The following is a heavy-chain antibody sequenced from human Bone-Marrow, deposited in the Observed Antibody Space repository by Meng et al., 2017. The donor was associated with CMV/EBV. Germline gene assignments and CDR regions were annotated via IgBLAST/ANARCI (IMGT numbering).Heavy chain of an antibody. D-gene: IGHD3-22*01. J-gene: IGHJ4*02. CDR3: ARISGGENYYDSSGYYYYFDY. V-gene: IGHV1-46*04. CDR1: GYTFTSYG. Sequence: ASVKVACKASGYTFTSYGISWVRQAPGQGLEWMGIINPSGGSTSYAQKLQGRVTMTRDTSTSTVYMELSSLRSEDTAVYYCARISGGENYYDSSGYYYYFDYWGQGTLVTVSS. CDR2: INPSGGST.